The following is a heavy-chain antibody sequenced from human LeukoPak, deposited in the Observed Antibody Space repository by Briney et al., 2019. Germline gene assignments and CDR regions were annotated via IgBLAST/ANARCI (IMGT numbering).Heavy chain of an antibody. J-gene: IGHJ6*02. CDR3: AKAVAARPHYYYGMDV. V-gene: IGHV3-23*01. D-gene: IGHD6-6*01. CDR1: GFTFSSYA. Sequence: GGSLRLSCAASGFTFSSYAMSWVRQAPGKGVEWVSAISGSGSSRYYADSVKGRFTISRYNSKNTLYLQMNSLRAEDTAVYYCAKAVAARPHYYYGMDVWGQGTTVTVSS. CDR2: ISGSGSSR.